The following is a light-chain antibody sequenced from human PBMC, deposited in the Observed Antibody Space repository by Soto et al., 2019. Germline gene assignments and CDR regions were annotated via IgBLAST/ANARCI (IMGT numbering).Light chain of an antibody. Sequence: DIQMTQSPSSLSASVGDRVTITCRASQSISSYLNWYQQKPGKAPELLIYAASSLQSGVPSRFSGSGSGTDFTLTISSLQPEDFATYYCQQTYSTLMYTFCQGTKLEIK. J-gene: IGKJ2*01. CDR1: QSISSY. CDR2: AAS. CDR3: QQTYSTLMYT. V-gene: IGKV1-39*01.